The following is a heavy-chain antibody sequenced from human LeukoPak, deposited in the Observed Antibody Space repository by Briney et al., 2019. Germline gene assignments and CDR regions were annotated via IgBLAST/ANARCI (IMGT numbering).Heavy chain of an antibody. CDR1: GYTFTSYD. CDR2: VNPNSGNT. J-gene: IGHJ6*03. D-gene: IGHD6-13*01. V-gene: IGHV1-8*01. CDR3: AGEDDLAAAGPYYYYYMDV. Sequence: ASVKVSCKASGYTFTSYDINWVRQAPGQGLEWMGWVNPNSGNTGYAQKFQGRVTITADESTSTAYMELSSLRSEDTAVYYCAGEDDLAAAGPYYYYYMDVWGKGTTVTVSS.